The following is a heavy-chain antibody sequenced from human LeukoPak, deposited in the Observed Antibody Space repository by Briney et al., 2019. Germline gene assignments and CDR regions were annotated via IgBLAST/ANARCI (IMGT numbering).Heavy chain of an antibody. CDR3: ARRPMGSGKNWFDP. CDR2: MNPNSGNT. D-gene: IGHD3-10*01. CDR1: GYTFTSYD. J-gene: IGHJ5*02. Sequence: GASVKVSCKASGYTFTSYDINWVRQATGQGLEWMGWMNPNSGNTGYAQKFQGRVTMTRNTPISTAYMELSSLRSEDTAVYYCARRPMGSGKNWFDPWGQGTLVTVSS. V-gene: IGHV1-8*01.